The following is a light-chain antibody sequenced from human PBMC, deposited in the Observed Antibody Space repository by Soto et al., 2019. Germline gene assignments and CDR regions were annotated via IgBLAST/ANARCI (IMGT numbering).Light chain of an antibody. CDR1: QSITNF. J-gene: IGKJ4*01. V-gene: IGKV1-39*01. CDR3: QQSSTTPRLS. CDR2: AAS. Sequence: DIQMTQSPSSLSASVGDKLTITCRANQSITNFLNWYQKKPGEVPKLLIFAASRLQSGVPSRFSGSGSGTDFALTINSLQPEDSATYYCQQSSTTPRLSFGGGTRVDFK.